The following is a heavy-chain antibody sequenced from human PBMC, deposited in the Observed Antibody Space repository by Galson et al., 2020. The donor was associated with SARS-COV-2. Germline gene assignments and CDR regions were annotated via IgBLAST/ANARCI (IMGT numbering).Heavy chain of an antibody. V-gene: IGHV1-2*02. CDR1: GYTFTDYY. CDR3: ARLRYYDILAGYTVDV. D-gene: IGHD3-9*01. Sequence: ASVKVSCKASGYTFTDYYMHWVRQAPGQGLEWLGWINPITGGTNCAQKFQGRVTMTRDTSISTAYMELSRLRSDDPAVYYCARLRYYDILAGYTVDVWGQGTMVTVSS. CDR2: INPITGGT. J-gene: IGHJ6*02.